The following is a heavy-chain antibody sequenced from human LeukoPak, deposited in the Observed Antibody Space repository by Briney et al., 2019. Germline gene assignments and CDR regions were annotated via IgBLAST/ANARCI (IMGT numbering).Heavy chain of an antibody. J-gene: IGHJ4*02. Sequence: PGGSLRLSCAASGFTFSSYSMNWVRQAPGKGLEWVSYISSSSSNMYYADSVKGRFTISRDNAKNSLYLQMNSLRAEDTAVYYCARFIAVAGHTFDYWGQGTLVTVSS. D-gene: IGHD6-19*01. CDR2: ISSSSSNM. CDR1: GFTFSSYS. CDR3: ARFIAVAGHTFDY. V-gene: IGHV3-48*01.